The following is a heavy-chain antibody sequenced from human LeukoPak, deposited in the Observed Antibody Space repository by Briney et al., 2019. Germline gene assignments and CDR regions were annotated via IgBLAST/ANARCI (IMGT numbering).Heavy chain of an antibody. V-gene: IGHV4-34*01. CDR1: GGSFSGYY. CDR2: INHSGST. J-gene: IGHJ4*02. CDR3: ARRDRVTTRSIDY. D-gene: IGHD4-17*01. Sequence: SETLSLTCAVYGGSFSGYYWSWIRQPPGKGLEWIGEINHSGSTNYNPSLKSRVTISVDTSKNQFSLKLSSVTAADTAVYYCARRDRVTTRSIDYWGQGTLVTVSS.